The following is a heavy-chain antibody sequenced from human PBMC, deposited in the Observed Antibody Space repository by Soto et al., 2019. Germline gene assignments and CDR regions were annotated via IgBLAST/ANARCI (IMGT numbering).Heavy chain of an antibody. Sequence: SETLSLTCAVFGGSFSGYYWSWIRQPPGKGLEWIGEINHSGSTNYNPSLKSRVTISVDTSKNQFSLKLSSVTAADTAVYYCATSTLRFLESGMDVWGKGTTVTVSS. V-gene: IGHV4-34*01. CDR3: ATSTLRFLESGMDV. J-gene: IGHJ6*03. CDR1: GGSFSGYY. CDR2: INHSGST. D-gene: IGHD3-3*01.